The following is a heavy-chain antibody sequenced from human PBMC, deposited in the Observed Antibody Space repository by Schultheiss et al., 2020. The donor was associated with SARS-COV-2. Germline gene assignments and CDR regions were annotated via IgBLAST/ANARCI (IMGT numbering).Heavy chain of an antibody. V-gene: IGHV3-7*01. Sequence: GGSLRLSCAASGFTFSSYWMSWVRQAPGKGLEWVANIKQDGSEKYYVDSVKGRFTISRDNAKNSLYLQMNSLRAEDTAVYYCARGAVFSVFPNWFDPWGQGTLVTVSS. CDR2: IKQDGSEK. CDR3: ARGAVFSVFPNWFDP. CDR1: GFTFSSYW. J-gene: IGHJ5*02. D-gene: IGHD3-10*01.